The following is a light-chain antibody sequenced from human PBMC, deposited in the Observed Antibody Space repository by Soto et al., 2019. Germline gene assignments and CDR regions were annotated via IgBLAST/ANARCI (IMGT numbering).Light chain of an antibody. J-gene: IGKJ1*01. CDR1: QSISSY. CDR3: QQYNSYSPT. V-gene: IGKV1-5*01. Sequence: DIHLTQSPSSLSASVGDRVTITCRASQSISSYLNWYQQKPGKAPKLLIYDASSLESGVPSRFSGSGSGTEFTLTISSLQPDDFATYYCQQYNSYSPTFGQGTKVDIK. CDR2: DAS.